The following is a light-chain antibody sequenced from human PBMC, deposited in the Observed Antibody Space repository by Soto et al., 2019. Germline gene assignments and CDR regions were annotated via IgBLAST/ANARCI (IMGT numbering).Light chain of an antibody. Sequence: VVLTQSPATLSVSPGERVTLSCRASQTIRDNYLAWYQQKPGQAPRLLIYGASNRATGIPDRFSGSGSGTDFTLTISRLEPEDFAVYYCQQYGSSGTFGQGTKVEIK. CDR2: GAS. CDR3: QQYGSSGT. CDR1: QTIRDNY. J-gene: IGKJ1*01. V-gene: IGKV3-20*01.